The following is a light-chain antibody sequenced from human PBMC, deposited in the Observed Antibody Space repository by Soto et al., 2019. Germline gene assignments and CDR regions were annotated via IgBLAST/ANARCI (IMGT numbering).Light chain of an antibody. CDR3: QSYDSSLSAVV. Sequence: QSVLTQPPSVSGAPGQRVTISCTGSSSNIGAGYDVHWYQQLPGTAPKLLIYGNSNRPSGVPDRFSGSKSGTSASLAITGLQAEEEAEYYCQSYDSSLSAVVFGGGTKLTVL. CDR2: GNS. CDR1: SSNIGAGYD. J-gene: IGLJ2*01. V-gene: IGLV1-40*01.